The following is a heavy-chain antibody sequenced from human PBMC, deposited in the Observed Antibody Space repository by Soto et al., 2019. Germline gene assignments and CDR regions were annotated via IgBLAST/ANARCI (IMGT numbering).Heavy chain of an antibody. D-gene: IGHD1-1*01. CDR2: IYYSGST. J-gene: IGHJ4*02. CDR1: GGSISSYY. CDR3: ARRYGYSFDY. Sequence: ASETLSLTCTVSGGSISSYYWSWIRQPPGKGLEWIGYIYYSGSTNYNPSLKSRVTISVDTSKNQFSLKLSSVTAADTAVYYCARRYGYSFDYWGQGTPVTVSS. V-gene: IGHV4-59*08.